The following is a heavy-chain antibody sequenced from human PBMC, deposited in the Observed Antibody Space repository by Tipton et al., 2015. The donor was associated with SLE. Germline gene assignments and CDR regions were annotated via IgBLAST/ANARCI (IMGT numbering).Heavy chain of an antibody. Sequence: TLSLTCAVYGGSFSGYYWSWIRQPPGKGLEWIGEINHSGSTNYNPSLKSRVTISVDTSKNQFSLKLSSATAADTAMYYCARHWGLSEPVDYWGQGTLVTVSS. CDR2: INHSGST. V-gene: IGHV4-34*01. D-gene: IGHD3-16*01. J-gene: IGHJ4*02. CDR3: ARHWGLSEPVDY. CDR1: GGSFSGYY.